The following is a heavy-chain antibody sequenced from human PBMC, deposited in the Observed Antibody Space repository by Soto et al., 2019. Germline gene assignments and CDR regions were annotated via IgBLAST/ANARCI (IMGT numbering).Heavy chain of an antibody. CDR3: AKVGWCSGGSCYSGYFQH. CDR2: ISWNSGSI. Sequence: EVQLVESGGGLVQPGRSLRLSCAASGFTFDDYAMHWVRQAPGKGLEWVSGISWNSGSIGYADSVKGRFTISRDNAKNSLYLQMNSLRAEDTALYYCAKVGWCSGGSCYSGYFQHWGQGTLVTVSS. J-gene: IGHJ1*01. D-gene: IGHD2-15*01. V-gene: IGHV3-9*01. CDR1: GFTFDDYA.